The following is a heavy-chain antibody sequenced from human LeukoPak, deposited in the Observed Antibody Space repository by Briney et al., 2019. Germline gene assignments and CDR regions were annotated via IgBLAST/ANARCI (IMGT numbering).Heavy chain of an antibody. CDR3: ARVVDTAMVNVGYYYFDY. J-gene: IGHJ4*02. D-gene: IGHD5-18*01. V-gene: IGHV3-7*03. CDR2: INHNGNVN. CDR1: GFTFSSYW. Sequence: GGSLRLSCAASGFTFSSYWMNWARQAPGKGLEWVASINHNGNVNYYVDSVKGRFTISRDNAKNSLYLQMSNLRAEDTAVYYCARVVDTAMVNVGYYYFDYWGQGTLVTVSS.